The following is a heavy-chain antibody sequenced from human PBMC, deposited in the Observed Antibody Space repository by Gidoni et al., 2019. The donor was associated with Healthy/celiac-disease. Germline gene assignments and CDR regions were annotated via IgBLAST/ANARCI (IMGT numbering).Heavy chain of an antibody. CDR3: ARAENTMVRGASWFDP. D-gene: IGHD3-10*01. J-gene: IGHJ5*02. Sequence: QVQLVQSGAEVKKPGASVTVSCKASGYTFTSYYMHWVRQAPGQGLEWMGIINPSGGSTSYAQKFQGRVTMTRDTSTSTVYMELSSLRSEDTAVYYCARAENTMVRGASWFDPWGQGTLVTVSS. V-gene: IGHV1-46*01. CDR2: INPSGGST. CDR1: GYTFTSYY.